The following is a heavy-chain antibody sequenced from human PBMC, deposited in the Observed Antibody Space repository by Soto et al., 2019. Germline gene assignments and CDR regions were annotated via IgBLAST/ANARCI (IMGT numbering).Heavy chain of an antibody. J-gene: IGHJ5*02. V-gene: IGHV4-4*02. CDR1: GGSISSSNW. Sequence: QVQLQESGPGLVKPSGTLSLTCAVSGGSISSSNWWSWVRQPPGKGLEWIGDIYHSGNTNYNPSLKSRVTISVAESKDQFSLKLTSVTAADTAMYYCARDPPPNWDSWGQGTLVTVSS. CDR3: ARDPPPNWDS. D-gene: IGHD1-1*01. CDR2: IYHSGNT.